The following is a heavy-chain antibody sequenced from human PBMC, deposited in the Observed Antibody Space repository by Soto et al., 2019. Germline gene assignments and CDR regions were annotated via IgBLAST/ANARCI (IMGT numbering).Heavy chain of an antibody. CDR1: GGSISSGDYY. Sequence: SETLSLTCTVSGGSISSGDYYWSWIRQPPGKGLEWIGYIYYSGSTYYNPSLKSRVTISVDTSKNQFSLKLSSVTAADTAVYYCARANYDFWSGYSFLQTPRLEYYFDYWGQGTLVTVSS. CDR2: IYYSGST. CDR3: ARANYDFWSGYSFLQTPRLEYYFDY. D-gene: IGHD3-3*01. J-gene: IGHJ4*02. V-gene: IGHV4-30-4*01.